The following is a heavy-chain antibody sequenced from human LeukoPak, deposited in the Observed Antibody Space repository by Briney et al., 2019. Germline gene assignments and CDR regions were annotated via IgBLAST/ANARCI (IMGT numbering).Heavy chain of an antibody. J-gene: IGHJ4*02. CDR2: IYPGDSDT. CDR1: GYSFTSYW. Sequence: GESLKISCKGSGYSFTSYWIGWVRQMPGKGLEWMGIIYPGDSDTRYSPSFQGQVTISADKSISTAYLQWSSLKASDIAMYYCARHTRYSSSSRVFEYWGQGTLVTVSS. CDR3: ARHTRYSSSSRVFEY. D-gene: IGHD6-6*01. V-gene: IGHV5-51*01.